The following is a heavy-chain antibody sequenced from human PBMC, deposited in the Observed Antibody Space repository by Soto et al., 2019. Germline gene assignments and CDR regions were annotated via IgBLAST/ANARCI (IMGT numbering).Heavy chain of an antibody. CDR3: ARYWGRNDAFDI. Sequence: GGSLRLSCAASGFTVSSNYMSWVRQAPGKGLEWVSVIYSGGSTYYADSVKGRFTISRDNSKNTLYLQMNSMRAEDTAVYYCARYWGRNDAFDIWGQGTMVTVSS. CDR1: GFTVSSNY. CDR2: IYSGGST. J-gene: IGHJ3*02. D-gene: IGHD7-27*01. V-gene: IGHV3-53*01.